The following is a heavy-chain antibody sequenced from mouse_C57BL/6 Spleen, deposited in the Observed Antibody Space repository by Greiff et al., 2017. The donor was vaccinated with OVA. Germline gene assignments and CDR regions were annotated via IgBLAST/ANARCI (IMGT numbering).Heavy chain of an antibody. V-gene: IGHV1-69*01. CDR3: ARHYYGSSHYFDY. J-gene: IGHJ2*01. CDR1: GYTFTSYW. D-gene: IGHD1-1*01. Sequence: VQLQQSGAELVMPGASVKLSCKASGYTFTSYWMHWVKQRPGQGLEWIGEIDPSDSYTNYNQKFKGKSTLTVDKSSSTAYMQLSSLTSEDSAVYYCARHYYGSSHYFDYWGQGTTLTVSS. CDR2: IDPSDSYT.